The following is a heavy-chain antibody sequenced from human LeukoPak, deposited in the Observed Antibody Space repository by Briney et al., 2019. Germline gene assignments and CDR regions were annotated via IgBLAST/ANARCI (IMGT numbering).Heavy chain of an antibody. CDR2: ISGRGGST. CDR1: GFTFSSYA. CDR3: AKEGIYGDYEATFDY. V-gene: IGHV3-23*01. Sequence: GGSLRLSCAASGFTFSSYAINWVRQAPGKGPEWVSAISGRGGSTYYADSVKGRFTISRDNSKNTLDLQMNSLRAEDTAVYYCAKEGIYGDYEATFDYWGQGTLVTVSS. J-gene: IGHJ4*02. D-gene: IGHD4-17*01.